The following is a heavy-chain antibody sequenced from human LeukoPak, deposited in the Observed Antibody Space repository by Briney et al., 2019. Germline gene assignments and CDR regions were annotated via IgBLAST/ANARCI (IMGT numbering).Heavy chain of an antibody. J-gene: IGHJ4*02. V-gene: IGHV3-64D*06. D-gene: IGHD3-10*01. CDR3: AKPTYYYGSGSYFDC. Sequence: PGGSLRLSCSASGFTFSSYAMHWVRQAPGKGLEYVSAISSNGGSTYYADSVKGRFTISRDNSKNTLYLQMSSLRAEDTAVYYCAKPTYYYGSGSYFDCWGQGTLVTVSS. CDR1: GFTFSSYA. CDR2: ISSNGGST.